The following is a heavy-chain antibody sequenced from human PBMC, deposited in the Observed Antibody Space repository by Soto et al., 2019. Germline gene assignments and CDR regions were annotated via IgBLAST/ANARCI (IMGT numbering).Heavy chain of an antibody. J-gene: IGHJ4*02. D-gene: IGHD6-19*01. CDR2: TYISGDT. V-gene: IGHV4-4*07. CDR1: GESISTYY. CDR3: AREYTETVDGPTPFYFDY. Sequence: PXASLSRTGSVSGESISTYYGSWIRQSAGKGLEWIGRTYISGDTNYNPSLKSRVTMSVDTSKNQLSLKLRSVTAADTAVYYCAREYTETVDGPTPFYFDYWGQGTPVTVSS.